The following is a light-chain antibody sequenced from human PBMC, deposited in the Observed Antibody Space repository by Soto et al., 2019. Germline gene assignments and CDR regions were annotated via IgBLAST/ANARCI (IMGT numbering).Light chain of an antibody. CDR1: SSDVGSYNY. V-gene: IGLV2-14*01. CDR2: EVS. Sequence: QSALTQPASVSGSPGQSITISCTATSSDVGSYNYVSWYQHHPGKAPKLLIYEVSNRPSEVSGRFSGSKSGNTASLTISGLQAEDEADYYCSSFTTTITLFGGGTKLTVL. J-gene: IGLJ3*02. CDR3: SSFTTTITL.